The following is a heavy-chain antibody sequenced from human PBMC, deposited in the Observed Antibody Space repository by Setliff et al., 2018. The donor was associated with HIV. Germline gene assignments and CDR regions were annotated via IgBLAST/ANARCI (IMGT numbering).Heavy chain of an antibody. J-gene: IGHJ4*02. CDR1: GFTFSSYS. CDR2: ISSSSSYI. Sequence: PGGSLRLSCAASGFTFSSYSMNWVRQAPGKGLEWVSSISSSSSYIYYADSVKGRFTISRDNAKNSLYLQMNSLRAEDTAVYYCARDLSHFYYYDSSGGDYWGQGTLVTVSS. CDR3: ARDLSHFYYYDSSGGDY. D-gene: IGHD3-22*01. V-gene: IGHV3-21*01.